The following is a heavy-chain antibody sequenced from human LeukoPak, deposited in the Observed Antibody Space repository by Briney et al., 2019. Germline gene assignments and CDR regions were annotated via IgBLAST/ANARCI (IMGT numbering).Heavy chain of an antibody. V-gene: IGHV3-48*03. CDR1: VFTFSSYE. CDR3: ARQWYTAKEADY. D-gene: IGHD5-18*01. CDR2: ISSSGSTI. J-gene: IGHJ4*02. Sequence: GGSLRLSCAASVFTFSSYEMNWVRQAPGKGLEWVSYISSSGSTIYYADSVKGRFTISRDNAKNSLYLQMNSLRAEDTAVYYCARQWYTAKEADYCGQGTLVTVSS.